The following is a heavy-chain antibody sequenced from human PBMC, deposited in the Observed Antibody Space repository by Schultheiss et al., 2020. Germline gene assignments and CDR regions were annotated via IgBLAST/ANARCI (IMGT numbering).Heavy chain of an antibody. CDR3: AREGAYCGGDCYWDYYYYGMDV. V-gene: IGHV4-59*01. CDR1: GGSISSYY. CDR2: IYYSGST. D-gene: IGHD2-21*01. Sequence: SETLSLTCTVSGGSISSYYWSWIRQPPGKGLEWIGYIYYSGSTNYNPSLKSRVTISVDTSKNQFSLKLSSVTAADTAVYYCAREGAYCGGDCYWDYYYYGMDVWGQGTTVTVSS. J-gene: IGHJ6*02.